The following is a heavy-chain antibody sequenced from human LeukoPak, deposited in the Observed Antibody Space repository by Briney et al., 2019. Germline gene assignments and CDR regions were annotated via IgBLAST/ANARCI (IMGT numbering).Heavy chain of an antibody. CDR2: ISGSGGTT. CDR1: GFTFNTSA. J-gene: IGHJ4*02. CDR3: AKDXXXXXXXGVYFXY. V-gene: IGHV3-23*01. Sequence: GGSLRLSCAASGFTFNTSAMGWVRQAPGKGLEWVSLISGSGGTTYYADSVKGRFTISRDNSKNTLFLQMNSLRAEDTALYYCAKDXXXXXXXGVYFXYWGQGAX.